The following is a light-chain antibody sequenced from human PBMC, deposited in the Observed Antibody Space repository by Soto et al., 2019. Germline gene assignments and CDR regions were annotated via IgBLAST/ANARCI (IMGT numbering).Light chain of an antibody. CDR1: QTISTY. CDR3: QQSYTTPT. J-gene: IGKJ4*01. CDR2: AAS. Sequence: DIQMTQSPSSLSASVGDRVTITCRAGQTISTYLNWYQQRPGKAPELLIYAASSLQSGVPSRFSGSGSGTDFTLTISSLPPEEFATYYCQQSYTTPTFGGGTKVEIK. V-gene: IGKV1-39*01.